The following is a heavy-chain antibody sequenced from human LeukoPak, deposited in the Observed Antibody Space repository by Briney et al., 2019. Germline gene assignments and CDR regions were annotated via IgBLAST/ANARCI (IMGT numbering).Heavy chain of an antibody. CDR2: INHSGST. CDR1: GGSFSGYY. V-gene: IGHV4-34*01. Sequence: SETLSLTCTVYGGSFSGYYWSWIRQPPGKGLEWIGEINHSGSTNYNPSLKSRVTISVDTSKNQFSLKLSSVTAADTAVYYCARHAPQDGDYLKWTFDYWGQGTLVTVSS. J-gene: IGHJ4*02. CDR3: ARHAPQDGDYLKWTFDY. D-gene: IGHD4-17*01.